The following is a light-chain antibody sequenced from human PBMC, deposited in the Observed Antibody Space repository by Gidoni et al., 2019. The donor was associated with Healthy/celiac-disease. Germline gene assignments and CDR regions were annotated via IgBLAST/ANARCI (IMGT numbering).Light chain of an antibody. CDR1: QIISDNY. CDR2: DAS. Sequence: IVLTQSPGTLSLSPGERATLSCRASQIISDNYLAWYQQRPGQAPRLLMYDASSRATGTPDRFSGSGSGTDFTLTISRLEPEDFAVYYCQQYISSPLTFGGGTKVEIK. CDR3: QQYISSPLT. V-gene: IGKV3-20*01. J-gene: IGKJ4*01.